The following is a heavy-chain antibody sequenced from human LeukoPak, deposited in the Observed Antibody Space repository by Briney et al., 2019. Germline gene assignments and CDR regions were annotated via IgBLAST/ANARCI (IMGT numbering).Heavy chain of an antibody. CDR3: ARDQVAAAGTASFDY. J-gene: IGHJ4*02. Sequence: GASVKVSCKASGYTFTSYAMHWVRQAPGQRLEWMGWINAGNVNTKSQKFQGRVTITRDTSASTAYMELSSLRSEDTAVYYCARDQVAAAGTASFDYWGQGTLVTVSS. CDR2: INAGNVNT. V-gene: IGHV1-3*01. D-gene: IGHD6-13*01. CDR1: GYTFTSYA.